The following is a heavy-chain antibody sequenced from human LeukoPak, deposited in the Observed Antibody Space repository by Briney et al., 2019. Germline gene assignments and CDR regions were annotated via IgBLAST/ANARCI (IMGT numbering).Heavy chain of an antibody. Sequence: GSLRLSCAASGFTFSSYSMNWVRQAPGGGLEWVSTISSSSSYIYYADSVKGRFTISRDNAKNSLYLQMNSLRAEDTAVYYCARGGQYSGYDRYDYWGQGTLVTVSS. CDR1: GFTFSSYS. CDR3: ARGGQYSGYDRYDY. CDR2: ISSSSSYI. J-gene: IGHJ4*02. V-gene: IGHV3-21*01. D-gene: IGHD5-12*01.